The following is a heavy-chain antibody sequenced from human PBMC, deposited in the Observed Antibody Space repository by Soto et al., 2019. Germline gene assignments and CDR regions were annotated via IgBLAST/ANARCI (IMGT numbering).Heavy chain of an antibody. CDR2: SYYSGST. V-gene: IGHV4-59*01. J-gene: IGHJ4*02. D-gene: IGHD5-12*01. CDR1: GGSITSYY. Sequence: SETLSLTCTVSGGSITSYYWSWIRQPPGKGLEWIAYSYYSGSTNYNPYLKSRVTISVDTSKNQFSLKLSSVTAADTAVYYCARAYGGYAGDYWGQGTLVTVSS. CDR3: ARAYGGYAGDY.